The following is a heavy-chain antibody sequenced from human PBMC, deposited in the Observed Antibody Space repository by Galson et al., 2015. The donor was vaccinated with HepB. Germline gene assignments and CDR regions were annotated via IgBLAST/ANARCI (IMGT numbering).Heavy chain of an antibody. CDR2: TYYRSKWYN. CDR3: ARGRYDILTSQNNYYYGMDV. Sequence: CAISGDSVSSNSAAWNWIRQSPSRGLEWLGRTYYRSKWYNDYAVSVKSRITINPDTSKNQFSLQLNSVTPEDTAVYYCARGRYDILTSQNNYYYGMDVWGQGTTVTVSS. D-gene: IGHD3-9*01. V-gene: IGHV6-1*01. J-gene: IGHJ6*02. CDR1: GDSVSSNSAA.